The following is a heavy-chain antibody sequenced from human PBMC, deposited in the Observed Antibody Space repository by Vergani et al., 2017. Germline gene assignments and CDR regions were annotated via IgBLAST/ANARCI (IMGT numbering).Heavy chain of an antibody. J-gene: IGHJ5*02. CDR2: INPNSGGT. CDR3: ARNSDYDFWSGPKNWFDP. CDR1: GYTFTGYY. V-gene: IGHV1-2*02. D-gene: IGHD3-3*01. Sequence: QVQLVQSGAEVKKPGASVKVSCKASGYTFTGYYMHWVRQAPGQGLEWMGWINPNSGGTNYAQKVQGRVTMTRDTSISTAYMELSRLRSDDTAVYYCARNSDYDFWSGPKNWFDPWGQGTLVTVSS.